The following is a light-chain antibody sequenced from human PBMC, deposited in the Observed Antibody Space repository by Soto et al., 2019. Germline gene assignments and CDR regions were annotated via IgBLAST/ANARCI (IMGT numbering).Light chain of an antibody. Sequence: DIHRAESRSARTACGGQRVPNTCRASQEIRDELGWFQQKPGKAPKRLIYAASTWQSGVPARFSGSGSGTDFTLTISCLQSEDFAAYYCQQYYSCPRTFGQGTKVDIK. J-gene: IGKJ1*01. V-gene: IGKV1-17*01. CDR3: QQYYSCPRT. CDR1: QEIRDE. CDR2: AAS.